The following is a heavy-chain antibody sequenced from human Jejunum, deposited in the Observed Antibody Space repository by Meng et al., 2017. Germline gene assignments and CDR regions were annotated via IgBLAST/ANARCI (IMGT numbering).Heavy chain of an antibody. J-gene: IGHJ4*02. Sequence: QVQLQESGPGLVKPSGTLSLTCAVSGGSIGSDNWWNWVRQPPGKGLEWIGEIYHSGSTNYNPSLKSRVTILVDKSKNQFSLKLTSVTAADTAVYYCASGQLVIGFDSWGQGTLVTVSS. CDR1: GGSIGSDNW. D-gene: IGHD6-6*01. V-gene: IGHV4-4*02. CDR2: IYHSGST. CDR3: ASGQLVIGFDS.